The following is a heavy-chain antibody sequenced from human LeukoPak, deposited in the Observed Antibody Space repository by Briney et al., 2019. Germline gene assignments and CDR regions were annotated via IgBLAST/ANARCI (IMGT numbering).Heavy chain of an antibody. Sequence: GASVKVSCKASGYTFTGYYMHWVRQAPGQGLEWMGWINPNSGGTNYAQKFQGRVTMTRDTSISTAYMELSRLRSDDTAVYYCARDGYCSSTSCYTGDAFDTWGQGTMVTVSS. CDR3: ARDGYCSSTSCYTGDAFDT. J-gene: IGHJ3*02. V-gene: IGHV1-2*02. CDR1: GYTFTGYY. CDR2: INPNSGGT. D-gene: IGHD2-2*02.